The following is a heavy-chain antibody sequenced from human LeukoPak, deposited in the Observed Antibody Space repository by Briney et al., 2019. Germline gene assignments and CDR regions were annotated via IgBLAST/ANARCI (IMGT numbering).Heavy chain of an antibody. CDR1: GGSFSGYY. D-gene: IGHD3-22*01. V-gene: IGHV4-34*01. CDR3: ARGVVVITTSGWASFADYYYYMDV. Sequence: SETLSLTCAVYGGSFSGYYWSWIRQPPGKGLEWIGEINHSGSTNYNPSLKSRVTISVDKSKNQFSLKLSSVTAADTAVYYCARGVVVITTSGWASFADYYYYMDVWGKGTTVTVSS. J-gene: IGHJ6*03. CDR2: INHSGST.